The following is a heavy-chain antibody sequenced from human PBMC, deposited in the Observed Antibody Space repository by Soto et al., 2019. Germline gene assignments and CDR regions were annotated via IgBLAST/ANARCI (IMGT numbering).Heavy chain of an antibody. J-gene: IGHJ4*02. CDR2: INPSGGNT. CDR1: GYSFTSYY. V-gene: IGHV1-46*03. Sequence: EASVKVSCKASGYSFTSYYMHWMRQAPGQGLEWMGVINPSGGNTGFAQKFQGRVTMTRDTSTSTVYMELSSLRSEDTAVYYCGRDLEEGVPTWSVPDYWGQGSLVTVSS. CDR3: GRDLEEGVPTWSVPDY. D-gene: IGHD5-12*01.